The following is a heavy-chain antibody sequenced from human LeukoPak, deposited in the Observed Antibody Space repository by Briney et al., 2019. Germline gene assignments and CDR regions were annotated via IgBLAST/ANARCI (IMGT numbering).Heavy chain of an antibody. CDR3: AKRSAESSGYFDY. Sequence: GGSLRLSCAASGFTFSNSWMSWVRQAPGKGLEWVANIKQDVSEKYYVDSVKGRFTISRDNARNSLYLQMNSLRAEDTAVYYCAKRSAESSGYFDYWGQGTLVTVSS. CDR1: GFTFSNSW. D-gene: IGHD6-19*01. V-gene: IGHV3-7*01. CDR2: IKQDVSEK. J-gene: IGHJ4*02.